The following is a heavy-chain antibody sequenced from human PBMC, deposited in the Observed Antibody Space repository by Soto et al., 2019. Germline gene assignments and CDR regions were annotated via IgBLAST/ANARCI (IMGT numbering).Heavy chain of an antibody. CDR2: ISSSSSYI. J-gene: IGHJ6*03. CDR1: GFTFSSYS. D-gene: IGHD3-9*01. CDR3: ARDHKYYDILTGLYYYYYMDV. Sequence: GGSLRLSCAASGFTFSSYSMNWVRQAPGKGLEWVSSISSSSSYIYYADSVKGRFTISRDNAKNSLYLQMNSLRAEDTAVYYCARDHKYYDILTGLYYYYYMDVWGKGTTVTVSS. V-gene: IGHV3-21*01.